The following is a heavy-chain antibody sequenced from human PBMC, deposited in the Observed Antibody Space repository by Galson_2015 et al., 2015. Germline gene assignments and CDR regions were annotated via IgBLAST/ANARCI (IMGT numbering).Heavy chain of an antibody. J-gene: IGHJ6*02. CDR1: GFTFSSYG. V-gene: IGHV3-30*18. CDR2: ISYDGSNK. Sequence: SLRLSCAASGFTFSSYGMHWVRQAPGKGLEWVAVISYDGSNKYYADSVKGRFTISRDNSKNTLYLQMNSLRAEDTAVYYCAKDRGDIAAAGPPYGMDVWGQGTTVTVSS. CDR3: AKDRGDIAAAGPPYGMDV. D-gene: IGHD6-13*01.